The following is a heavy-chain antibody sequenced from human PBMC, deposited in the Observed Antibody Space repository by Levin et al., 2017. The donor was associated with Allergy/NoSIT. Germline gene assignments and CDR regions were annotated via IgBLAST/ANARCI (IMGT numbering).Heavy chain of an antibody. V-gene: IGHV1-69*13. CDR3: AREEGSYSSSWYGSSSYGMDV. CDR1: GGTFSSYA. Sequence: SVKVSCKASGGTFSSYAISWVRQAPGQGLEWMGGIIPIFGTANYAQKFQGRVTITADESTSTAYMELSSLRSEDTAVYYCAREEGSYSSSWYGSSSYGMDVWGQGTTVTVSS. CDR2: IIPIFGTA. J-gene: IGHJ6*02. D-gene: IGHD6-13*01.